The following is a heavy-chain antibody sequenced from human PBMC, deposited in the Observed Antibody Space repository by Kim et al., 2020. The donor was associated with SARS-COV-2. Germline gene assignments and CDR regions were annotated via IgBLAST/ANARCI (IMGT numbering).Heavy chain of an antibody. CDR3: ARGASKDYVWGSYRPLYYFDY. V-gene: IGHV4-34*01. D-gene: IGHD3-16*02. Sequence: SETLSLTCAVYGGSFSGYYWSWIRQPPGKGLEWIGEINHSGSTNYNPSLKSRVTISVDTSKNQFSLKLSSVTAADTAVYYCARGASKDYVWGSYRPLYYFDYWGQGTLVTVSS. CDR2: INHSGST. J-gene: IGHJ4*02. CDR1: GGSFSGYY.